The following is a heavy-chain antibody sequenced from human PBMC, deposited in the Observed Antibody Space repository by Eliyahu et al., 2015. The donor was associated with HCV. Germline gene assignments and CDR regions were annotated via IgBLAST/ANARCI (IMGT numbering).Heavy chain of an antibody. Sequence: QVQLVQSGAEVKKPGSSVKVSCKASGGTFSSYAISXXXQAPGQGLEWMGGIIPIFGTANYAQKFQGRVTITADESTSTAYMELSSLRSEDTAVYYCAGPFAAAAGTVIGYYYYYGMDVWGKGTTVTVSS. J-gene: IGHJ6*04. CDR1: GGTFSSYA. CDR2: IIPIFGTA. V-gene: IGHV1-69*01. D-gene: IGHD6-13*01. CDR3: AGPFAAAAGTVIGYYYYYGMDV.